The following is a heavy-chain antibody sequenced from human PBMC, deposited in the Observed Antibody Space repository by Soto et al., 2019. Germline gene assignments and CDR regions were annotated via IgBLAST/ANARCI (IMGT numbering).Heavy chain of an antibody. J-gene: IGHJ4*01. Sequence: TGGSLSLSCVASGCTFTDYSINWVRQAPGKGLERVSYISNTQKTINYGDSVKGRFTTSRDNARNSVFLQMNSLRDEDTAVYYCARAQTYYFDYWGHGTLVTVSS. CDR2: ISNTQKTI. V-gene: IGHV3-48*02. CDR3: ARAQTYYFDY. CDR1: GCTFTDYS.